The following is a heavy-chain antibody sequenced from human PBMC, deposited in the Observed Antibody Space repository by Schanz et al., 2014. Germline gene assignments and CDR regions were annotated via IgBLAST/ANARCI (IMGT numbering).Heavy chain of an antibody. Sequence: EVQLVQSGGGLVQPGGSLRLSCAASGFTFSSHWMHWVRQAPGKGLEWVSFIYIGGNTYYADSVKGRFTISRDNSKNTVYVEMNSLRVEDTAVYYCAKTLCPGGTQAFVNGGRGTLVTVSS. D-gene: IGHD2-8*02. CDR1: GFTFSSHW. J-gene: IGHJ4*02. CDR3: AKTLCPGGTQAFVN. V-gene: IGHV3-66*01. CDR2: IYIGGNT.